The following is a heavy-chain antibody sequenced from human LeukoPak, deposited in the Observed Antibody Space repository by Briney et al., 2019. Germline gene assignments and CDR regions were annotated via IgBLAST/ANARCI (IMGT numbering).Heavy chain of an antibody. CDR2: ISNTGGST. CDR3: ARKSSGYYPD. V-gene: IGHV3-23*01. D-gene: IGHD3-22*01. CDR1: GFTFSTYA. Sequence: GGSLRLSCAASGFTFSTYAMSWVRQAPGKGLEWVSSISNTGGSTHYADSVKGRFTISRNNSKDTLYLQMNSLRAEDTAVYYCARKSSGYYPDWGQGTLVTVSS. J-gene: IGHJ4*02.